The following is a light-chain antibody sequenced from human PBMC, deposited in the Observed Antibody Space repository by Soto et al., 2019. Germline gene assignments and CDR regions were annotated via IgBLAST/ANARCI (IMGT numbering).Light chain of an antibody. J-gene: IGKJ4*01. V-gene: IGKV1-5*03. CDR3: QQYGSPPT. CDR1: QSISSW. Sequence: DIQMTQSPSTLSASVGDRVTITCRASQSISSWLAWYQQKPGKAPKLLIYKASSLESGVPSRFSGSGSGTDSTLTISRLEPEDFAVDYCQQYGSPPTFGGGTKGDIK. CDR2: KAS.